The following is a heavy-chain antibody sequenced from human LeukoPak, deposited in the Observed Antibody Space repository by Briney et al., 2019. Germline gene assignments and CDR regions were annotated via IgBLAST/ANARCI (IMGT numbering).Heavy chain of an antibody. V-gene: IGHV3-48*04. CDR1: RFTFSNYS. Sequence: PGGSLRLSCAASRFTFSNYSMNWVRQAPGKGLEWVSYISSSGSTIYYADSVKGRFTISRDNAKNSLYLQMNSLRAEDTAVYYCARDSGGYGSGMWGYYYYYYMDVWGKGTTVTISS. CDR2: ISSSGSTI. J-gene: IGHJ6*03. D-gene: IGHD3-10*01. CDR3: ARDSGGYGSGMWGYYYYYYMDV.